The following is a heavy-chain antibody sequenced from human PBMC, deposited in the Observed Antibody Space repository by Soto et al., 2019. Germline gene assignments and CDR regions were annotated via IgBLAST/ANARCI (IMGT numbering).Heavy chain of an antibody. J-gene: IGHJ6*02. CDR2: ISAYNGNT. Sequence: ASVKVSCKASGYTFTSYGISWVRQAPGQGLEWMGWISAYNGNTNYAQKLQGRVTMTTDTSTSTAYMELRSLRSDDTAVYYCARVRWLQPTRNYYYYYGMDVWGQGTTVTVSS. CDR1: GYTFTSYG. D-gene: IGHD5-12*01. V-gene: IGHV1-18*04. CDR3: ARVRWLQPTRNYYYYYGMDV.